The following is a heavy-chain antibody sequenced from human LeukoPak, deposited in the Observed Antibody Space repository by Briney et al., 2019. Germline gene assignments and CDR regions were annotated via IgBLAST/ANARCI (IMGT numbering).Heavy chain of an antibody. V-gene: IGHV3-30*02. D-gene: IGHD6-13*01. CDR3: AKEGSSWEYYYYYYMDV. CDR1: GFTVSSNY. Sequence: GGSLRLSCAASGFTVSSNYMSWVRQAPGKGLEWVAFIRYDGSNKYYADSVKGRFTISRDNSKNTLYLQMNSLRAEDTAVYYCAKEGSSWEYYYYYYMDVWGKGTTVTISS. CDR2: IRYDGSNK. J-gene: IGHJ6*03.